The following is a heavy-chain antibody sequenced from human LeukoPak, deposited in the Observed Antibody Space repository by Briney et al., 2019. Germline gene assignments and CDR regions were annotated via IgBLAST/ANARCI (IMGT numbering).Heavy chain of an antibody. CDR2: ISRGGAYT. Sequence: GGSLRLSCAASGFTFGTYDMYWIRQAPGKGLECVSSISRGGAYTYYADSVKGRFTISRDDSKNTLYLQMNSLRAEDTAVYYCARDSSYYYGSGSPLDYWGQGTLVTVSS. CDR1: GFTFGTYD. V-gene: IGHV3-23*01. D-gene: IGHD3-10*01. CDR3: ARDSSYYYGSGSPLDY. J-gene: IGHJ4*02.